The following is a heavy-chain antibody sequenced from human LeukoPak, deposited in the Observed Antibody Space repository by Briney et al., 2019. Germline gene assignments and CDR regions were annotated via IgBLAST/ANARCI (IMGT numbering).Heavy chain of an antibody. CDR3: ARSGSGYYFDY. V-gene: IGHV3-7*05. CDR2: IKQDGSEK. CDR1: GXTFSSYW. J-gene: IGHJ4*02. Sequence: GGSLRLSCAASGXTFSSYWMSWVRQAPGKGLEWVANIKQDGSEKYYVDSVKGRFTISRDNAKNSLYLQMNSLRGEDTAEYYCARSGSGYYFDYWGQGTLVTVSS. D-gene: IGHD1-26*01.